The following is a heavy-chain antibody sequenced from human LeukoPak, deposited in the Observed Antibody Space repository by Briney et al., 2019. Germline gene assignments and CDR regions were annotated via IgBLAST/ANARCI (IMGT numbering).Heavy chain of an antibody. J-gene: IGHJ4*02. CDR1: GFIFSRYG. D-gene: IGHD5-18*01. CDR2: IGYDESEK. V-gene: IGHV3-30*02. CDR3: AIRIQLWLPTDY. Sequence: GGSLRLSCAASGFIFSRYGMYWVRQAPGKGLEWVAFIGYDESEKYVDSVRGRFTISRDNSKNTLYLQMNSLRAEDTAVYYCAIRIQLWLPTDYWGQGTLVTVSS.